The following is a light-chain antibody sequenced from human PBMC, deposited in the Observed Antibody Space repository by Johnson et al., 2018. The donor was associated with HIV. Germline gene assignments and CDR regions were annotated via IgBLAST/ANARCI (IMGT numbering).Light chain of an antibody. Sequence: QPVLTQPPSVSAAPGQKVTISCSGSSSNIGNNYVSWYQQLPGTAPKLLIYENNKRPSGIPDRFSGSKSGTSATLGITGLQQGDGADYYCGTCDSSLIAYVFGTGTKVTFL. CDR2: ENN. J-gene: IGLJ1*01. CDR3: GTCDSSLIAYV. CDR1: SSNIGNNY. V-gene: IGLV1-51*02.